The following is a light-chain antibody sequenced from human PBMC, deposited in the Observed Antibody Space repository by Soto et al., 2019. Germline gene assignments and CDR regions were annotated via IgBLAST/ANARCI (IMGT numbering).Light chain of an antibody. CDR3: QQYYTTPYT. V-gene: IGKV4-1*01. CDR1: QSVFYTSNNKNY. J-gene: IGKJ2*01. Sequence: DIVMTQSPDSLAVSLGERATINCKSSQSVFYTSNNKNYLAWCQLKPGQAPRLLIYWASTRETGVPDRFSGGGSGTDFTLTISSLQAEDVAVYSCQQYYTTPYTFAQGTRLELK. CDR2: WAS.